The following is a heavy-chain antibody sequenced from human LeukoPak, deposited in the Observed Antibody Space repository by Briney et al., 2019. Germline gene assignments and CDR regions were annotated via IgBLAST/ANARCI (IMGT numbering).Heavy chain of an antibody. CDR2: ISGGSSYL. CDR1: GFTFSSYT. V-gene: IGHV3-21*04. J-gene: IGHJ4*02. D-gene: IGHD1-26*01. CDR3: ARRRDSGSLQHFDY. Sequence: GGSLRLSCAASGFTFSSYTMNWVRQAPGKGLEWVSSISGGSSYLDYADSMKGRFTISRDNAKNTLYLQMNSLRAEDTAVYYCARRRDSGSLQHFDYWGQGTLVTVSS.